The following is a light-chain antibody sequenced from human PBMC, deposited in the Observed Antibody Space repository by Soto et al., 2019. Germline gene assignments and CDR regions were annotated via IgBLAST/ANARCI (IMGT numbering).Light chain of an antibody. V-gene: IGLV2-23*02. CDR2: EDS. CDR3: CSYAGGGTFE. CDR1: NSDVGSYNL. Sequence: QSVLTQPASVSGSPGQSITISCTGTNSDVGSYNLVSWYQQSPGKAPKLMIYEDSKRPSGVSDRFSGSKSGNTASLTISGLQAEDEADYYCCSYAGGGTFEFGGGTKLTVL. J-gene: IGLJ2*01.